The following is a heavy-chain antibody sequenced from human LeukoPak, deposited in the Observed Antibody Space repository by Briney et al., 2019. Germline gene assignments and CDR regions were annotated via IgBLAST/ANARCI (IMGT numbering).Heavy chain of an antibody. CDR1: GGSISSYY. Sequence: SETLSLTCTVSGGSISSYYWSWIRRPPGKGLEWIGYIYYSGSTNYNPSLKSRVTISVDTSKNQFSLKLSSVTAADTAVYYCARGATISAFDIWGQGTMVTVSS. J-gene: IGHJ3*02. CDR2: IYYSGST. D-gene: IGHD5-12*01. CDR3: ARGATISAFDI. V-gene: IGHV4-59*01.